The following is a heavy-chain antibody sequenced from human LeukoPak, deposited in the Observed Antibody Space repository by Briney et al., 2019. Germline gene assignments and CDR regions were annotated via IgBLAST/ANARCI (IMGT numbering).Heavy chain of an antibody. J-gene: IGHJ4*02. V-gene: IGHV4-61*02. D-gene: IGHD6-19*01. CDR2: FHTRGST. Sequence: PSETLSLTCTVSRGSISSGNYYWRWIRQPAGKGLEWIGRFHTRGSTNYNPSRKSQIIIRVETAKNQFSLKLSSVTAADTAVYYCARARIAVAGPYYFDYWGQGTLVTVSS. CDR3: ARARIAVAGPYYFDY. CDR1: RGSISSGNYY.